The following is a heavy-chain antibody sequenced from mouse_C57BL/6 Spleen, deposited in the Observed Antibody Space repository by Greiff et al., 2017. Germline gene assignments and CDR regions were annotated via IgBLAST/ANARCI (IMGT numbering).Heavy chain of an antibody. D-gene: IGHD1-1*01. CDR2: ISYDGSN. V-gene: IGHV3-6*01. Sequence: EVQVVESGPGLVKPSQSLSLTCSVTGYSITSGYYWNWIRQFPGNKLEWMGYISYDGSNNYNPSLKNRISITRDTSKNQFFLKLNSVTTEDTATYYCAREAYYPYFDYWGQGTTLTVSS. CDR3: AREAYYPYFDY. CDR1: GYSITSGYY. J-gene: IGHJ2*01.